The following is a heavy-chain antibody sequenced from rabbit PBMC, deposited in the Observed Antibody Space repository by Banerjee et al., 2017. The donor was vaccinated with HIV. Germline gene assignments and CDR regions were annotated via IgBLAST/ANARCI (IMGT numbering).Heavy chain of an antibody. V-gene: IGHV1S45*01. D-gene: IGHD1-1*01. CDR2: IRSSGST. Sequence: QEQLVESGGGLVQPGGSLTLTCTASGFTLSSSYYMCWVRQAPGKGLEWIGTIRSSGSTYYASWAKGRFTISKTSSTTVTLQMTSLTAADTATYFCARKYAGSVSGYYDLWGQGTLVTVS. CDR1: GFTLSSSYY. J-gene: IGHJ4*01. CDR3: ARKYAGSVSGYYDL.